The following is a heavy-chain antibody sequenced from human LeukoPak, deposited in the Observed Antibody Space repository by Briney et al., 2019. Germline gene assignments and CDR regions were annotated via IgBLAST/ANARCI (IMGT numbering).Heavy chain of an antibody. V-gene: IGHV3-23*01. CDR2: ISGSGGST. D-gene: IGHD3-22*01. Sequence: GGSLRLSCAASGFTFSSHAMSWVRQAPGKGLEWVSGISGSGGSTYHADSVKGRFTISRDNSKNTLYLQMNSLRAEDTAVYYCAKDQSDSSGYYLYYFDYWGQGTLVTVSS. J-gene: IGHJ4*02. CDR3: AKDQSDSSGYYLYYFDY. CDR1: GFTFSSHA.